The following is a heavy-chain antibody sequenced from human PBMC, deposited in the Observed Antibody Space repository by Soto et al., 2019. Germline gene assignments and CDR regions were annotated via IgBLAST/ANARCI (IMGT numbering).Heavy chain of an antibody. V-gene: IGHV3-7*03. CDR2: IKQDGSEK. J-gene: IGHJ6*02. CDR3: AMSSYYYYYGMDV. Sequence: GGSLRLSCAASGFTFSSYWMSWVRQAPGKGLEWVANIKQDGSEKYYVDSVKGRFTISRDNAKNSLYLQMNSLRAEDTAVYYCAMSSYYYYYGMDVWGQWTTVTVSS. CDR1: GFTFSSYW.